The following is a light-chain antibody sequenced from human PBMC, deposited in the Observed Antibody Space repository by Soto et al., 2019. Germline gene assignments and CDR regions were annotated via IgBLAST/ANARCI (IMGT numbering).Light chain of an antibody. CDR1: SSDVGGYNF. Sequence: QSVLTQPASVSGSPGQSIAISCTGTSSDVGGYNFVSWYQQHPGKAPKLMIYEVTNRPSGVSNRFSGSKSGNTASLTITGLQAEDEADYYCHSYTGPINVVAFGGGTKLTVL. V-gene: IGLV2-14*03. J-gene: IGLJ2*01. CDR2: EVT. CDR3: HSYTGPINVVA.